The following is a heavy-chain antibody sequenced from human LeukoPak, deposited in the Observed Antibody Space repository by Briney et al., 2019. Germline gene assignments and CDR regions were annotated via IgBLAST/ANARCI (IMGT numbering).Heavy chain of an antibody. CDR1: RFTFSSYG. CDR2: IQYDGSIK. J-gene: IGHJ4*02. D-gene: IGHD6-19*01. CDR3: AKELDVIAVPLTKYYFHY. V-gene: IGHV3-30*02. Sequence: GGSLRLSCAASRFTFSSYGMHWVRQAPGKGLEWLAFIQYDGSIKLYADSVKGRFTISRDNSKNTLYLQMNSLRVEDTALCSCAKELDVIAVPLTKYYFHYWGQGTLVTVSS.